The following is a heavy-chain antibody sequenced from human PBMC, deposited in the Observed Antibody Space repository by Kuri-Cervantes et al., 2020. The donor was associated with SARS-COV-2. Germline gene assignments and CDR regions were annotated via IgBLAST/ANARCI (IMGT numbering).Heavy chain of an antibody. Sequence: GESLKISCEGSGFTFSDYYMSWVRQAPGKGLEWLSNISPSMAHTYYADSVRGRFAISRDNAKNSLYLQMTGLRVDDTVVYYCARGLGAVSTVDFYFGLDVWGQGTTVTVSS. J-gene: IGHJ6*02. CDR3: ARGLGAVSTVDFYFGLDV. CDR1: GFTFSDYY. V-gene: IGHV3-11*06. CDR2: ISPSMAHT. D-gene: IGHD3-16*01.